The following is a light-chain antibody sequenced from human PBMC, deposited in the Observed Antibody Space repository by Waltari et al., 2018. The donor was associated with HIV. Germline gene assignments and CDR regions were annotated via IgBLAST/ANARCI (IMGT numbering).Light chain of an antibody. CDR1: RSDVGGYNY. V-gene: IGLV2-8*01. J-gene: IGLJ2*01. Sequence: QSALTQPPSASGSPGQSVTISCTGTRSDVGGYNYVSWYQQHPGKAPKLMIYAVTKRPSGVPDRVSGSRSGNTASLTVSGLQAEDEADYFCSSYAGSKNLVVFGGGTKLTVL. CDR3: SSYAGSKNLVV. CDR2: AVT.